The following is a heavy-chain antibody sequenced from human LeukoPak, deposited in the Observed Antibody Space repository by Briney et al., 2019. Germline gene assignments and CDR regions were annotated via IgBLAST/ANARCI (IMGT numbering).Heavy chain of an antibody. J-gene: IGHJ3*02. D-gene: IGHD3-3*01. V-gene: IGHV4-34*01. Sequence: SETLSLTCAVYGGSFSGYYWSWIRQPPGKGLEWIGEINHSGSTNYNPSLKSRVTISVDTSKNQFSLKLSSVTAADTAVYYCARHYPYYDFWSGSVQIAHAFDIWGQGTMVTVSS. CDR1: GGSFSGYY. CDR3: ARHYPYYDFWSGSVQIAHAFDI. CDR2: INHSGST.